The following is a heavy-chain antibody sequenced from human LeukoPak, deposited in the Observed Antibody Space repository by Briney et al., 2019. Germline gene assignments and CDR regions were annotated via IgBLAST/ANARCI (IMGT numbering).Heavy chain of an antibody. D-gene: IGHD4-23*01. Sequence: ASVKVSCKASGYTFTSYGISWVRQAPGQGLEWMGWIGAYNGNTNYAQKLQGRVTMTTDTSTSTAYMELRSLRSEDTAVYYCARDNSVEDTAWWFDPWGQGTLVTVSS. CDR2: IGAYNGNT. J-gene: IGHJ5*02. CDR3: ARDNSVEDTAWWFDP. V-gene: IGHV1-18*01. CDR1: GYTFTSYG.